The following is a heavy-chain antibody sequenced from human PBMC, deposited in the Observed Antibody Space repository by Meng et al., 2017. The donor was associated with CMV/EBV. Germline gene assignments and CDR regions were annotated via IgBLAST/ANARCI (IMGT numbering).Heavy chain of an antibody. CDR3: ARGGLYYYDSSGHFDY. V-gene: IGHV4-4*07. J-gene: IGHJ4*02. CDR1: GGSFDSYT. Sequence: QLREPIPGLVKPSWTLSLSYAVSGGSFDSYTWSCIRQPAGKGLEWIGRIYTSGSTNYNPSLKSRVTMSVDTSKNQFSLKLSSVTAADTAVYYCARGGLYYYDSSGHFDYWGQGTLVTVSS. D-gene: IGHD3-22*01. CDR2: IYTSGST.